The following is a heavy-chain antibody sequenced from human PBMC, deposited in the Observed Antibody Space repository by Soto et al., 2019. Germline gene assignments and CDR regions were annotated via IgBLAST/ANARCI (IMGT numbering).Heavy chain of an antibody. V-gene: IGHV3-30*18. D-gene: IGHD6-19*01. Sequence: QVQLVESGGGVVQPGRSLRLSCAASGFTFSSYGMHWVRQAPGKGLEWVAVISYDGSNKYYADSVKGRFTISRDNSKNTLYLQMNSLRAEDTAVYYCAKQDPGIAVAGLAFDIWGQGTTVTVSS. CDR3: AKQDPGIAVAGLAFDI. CDR1: GFTFSSYG. CDR2: ISYDGSNK. J-gene: IGHJ3*02.